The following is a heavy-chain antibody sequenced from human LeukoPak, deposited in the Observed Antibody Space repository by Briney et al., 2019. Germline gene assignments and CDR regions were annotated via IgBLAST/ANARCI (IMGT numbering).Heavy chain of an antibody. V-gene: IGHV3-11*01. CDR1: GFTFSDYY. CDR2: ISSSGSTI. D-gene: IGHD3-9*01. CDR3: ARASRYYDILTGPRDY. J-gene: IGHJ4*02. Sequence: GGSLRLSCAASGFTFSDYYMSWIRQAPGKGLEWVSYISSSGSTIYYADSVKGRFTISRDNAKNSLYLQMNSLRAEDTAVYYCARASRYYDILTGPRDYWGQGTLVTVSS.